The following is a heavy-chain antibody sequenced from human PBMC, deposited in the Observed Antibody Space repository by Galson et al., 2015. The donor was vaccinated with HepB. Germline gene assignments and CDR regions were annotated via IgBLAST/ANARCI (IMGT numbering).Heavy chain of an antibody. CDR1: GYTFTGYY. D-gene: IGHD6-19*01. V-gene: IGHV1-2*06. CDR3: AREVAVAGRSFDY. CDR2: INPNSGDT. Sequence: SVKVSCKASGYTFTGYYLYWVRQAPGQRLEWMGRINPNSGDTSYAQKFQGRVTMTRDTSISTVYMELTRLRSDDTAVYYCAREVAVAGRSFDYWGQGTLVTVSS. J-gene: IGHJ4*02.